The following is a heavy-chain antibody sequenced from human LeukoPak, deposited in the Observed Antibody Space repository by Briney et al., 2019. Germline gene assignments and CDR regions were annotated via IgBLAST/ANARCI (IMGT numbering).Heavy chain of an antibody. Sequence: SETLSLTCAVYGGSFSGYYWSWIRQPPGKGLEWIGEINHSGSTNYNPSLKSRVTISIDTSKNQFSLKLSSVTAADTAVYYCARGLRYCSSTSCYTSYYYYGMDVWGQGTTVTVSS. D-gene: IGHD2-2*02. CDR3: ARGLRYCSSTSCYTSYYYYGMDV. J-gene: IGHJ6*02. CDR1: GGSFSGYY. CDR2: INHSGST. V-gene: IGHV4-34*01.